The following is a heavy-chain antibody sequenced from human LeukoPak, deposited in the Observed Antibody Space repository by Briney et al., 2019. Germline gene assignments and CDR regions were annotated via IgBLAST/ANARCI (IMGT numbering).Heavy chain of an antibody. CDR3: ARHGYSYDSRGYYWPYYYGMDV. V-gene: IGHV4-59*08. J-gene: IGHJ6*02. Sequence: SETLSLTCPVSGGSISSYFWSWIRQPPGKGLEWIGYIYYSGSNTYNPSVRSQITISVDRSKSQFSLKLSSVTAAYTPVYNCARHGYSYDSRGYYWPYYYGMDVWGQGTTV. CDR2: IYYSGSN. D-gene: IGHD3-22*01. CDR1: GGSISSYF.